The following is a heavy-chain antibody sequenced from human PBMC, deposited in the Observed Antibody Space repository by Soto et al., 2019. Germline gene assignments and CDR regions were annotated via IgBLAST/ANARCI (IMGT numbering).Heavy chain of an antibody. CDR3: ARERWFGESGFDY. V-gene: IGHV3-21*01. Sequence: EVQLEESGGGLVKPGGSLRLTCAASGFIFSRYNMHWVHQTPGKGLEWVSATSGSGTYTYYADSVKGRFTISRDNAKNSLSLEVNSLRVEDTAIYYCARERWFGESGFDYWGQGTLVTVSS. D-gene: IGHD3-10*01. J-gene: IGHJ4*02. CDR2: TSGSGTYT. CDR1: GFIFSRYN.